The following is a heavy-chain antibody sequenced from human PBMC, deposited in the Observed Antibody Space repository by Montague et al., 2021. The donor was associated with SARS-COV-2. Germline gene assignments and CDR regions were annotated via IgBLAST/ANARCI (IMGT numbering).Heavy chain of an antibody. CDR2: IYYSGST. D-gene: IGHD5-24*01. Sequence: SETLSLTCTVSGGSISSYYSGWIRQPPGKGLEWIGYIYYSGSTNXNPSRRSRVTISVDTSKNQFSLKLSSVTAADTAVYYCAGVFPRWLQFDPYFDYWGQGTLVTVSS. J-gene: IGHJ4*02. CDR1: GGSISSYY. V-gene: IGHV4-59*01. CDR3: AGVFPRWLQFDPYFDY.